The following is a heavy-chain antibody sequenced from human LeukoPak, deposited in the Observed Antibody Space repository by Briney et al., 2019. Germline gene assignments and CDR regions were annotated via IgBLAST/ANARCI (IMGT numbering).Heavy chain of an antibody. CDR3: ARQTYYDSSGSDY. D-gene: IGHD3-22*01. Sequence: GESLKISCKGSGYSFTSYWIGWVRQMPGKGLEWMGIIYPGDSDTRYSPSFQDQVTISADKSISTAYLQWSSLKASDTAMYYCARQTYYDSSGSDYWGQGTLATVSS. J-gene: IGHJ4*02. CDR1: GYSFTSYW. CDR2: IYPGDSDT. V-gene: IGHV5-51*01.